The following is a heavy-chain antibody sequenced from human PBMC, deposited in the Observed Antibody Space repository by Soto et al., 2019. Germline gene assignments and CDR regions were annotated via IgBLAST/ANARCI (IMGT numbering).Heavy chain of an antibody. CDR3: ARRYCSGGSCYYYGMDV. Sequence: QVQLVQSGAEVKKPGSSVKVSCKASGGTFSTYAISWVRQAPGQGLEWMGGIIPIFGTANYAQKFQGRVTITVAESTSTAYMELSSLRSEDTAVYYCARRYCSGGSCYYYGMDVWGQGTTVTVSS. CDR2: IIPIFGTA. J-gene: IGHJ6*01. D-gene: IGHD2-15*01. V-gene: IGHV1-69*12. CDR1: GGTFSTYA.